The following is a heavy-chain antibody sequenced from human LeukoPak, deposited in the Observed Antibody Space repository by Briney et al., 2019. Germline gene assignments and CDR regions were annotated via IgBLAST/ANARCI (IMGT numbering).Heavy chain of an antibody. CDR3: ARGGSGWYLA. J-gene: IGHJ5*02. D-gene: IGHD6-19*01. CDR1: GFTFSTYG. CDR2: ISYDGSNE. Sequence: GGSLRLSCAASGFTFSTYGMHWVRQAPGKGLEWVAVISYDGSNEYSADSVKDRFTISRDNSKNTLYLQMNSLRAEDTAVYYCARGGSGWYLAWGQGTLVTVSS. V-gene: IGHV3-30*03.